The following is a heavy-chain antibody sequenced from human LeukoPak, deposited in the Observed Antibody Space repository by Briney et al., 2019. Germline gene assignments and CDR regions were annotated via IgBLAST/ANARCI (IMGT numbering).Heavy chain of an antibody. CDR1: GFSFSTSGVG. D-gene: IGHD3-16*02. Sequence: SGPTLVNPTQTLTLTCTFSGFSFSTSGVGVGWSRQSPGKALEWLALIYWNDQKRYNPSLKSRLTITKDTSKNQVVLTMTNMDPVDTATYFCAHRHIGYINSYWSDPWGQGTLVTVSS. CDR3: AHRHIGYINSYWSDP. V-gene: IGHV2-5*01. J-gene: IGHJ5*02. CDR2: IYWNDQK.